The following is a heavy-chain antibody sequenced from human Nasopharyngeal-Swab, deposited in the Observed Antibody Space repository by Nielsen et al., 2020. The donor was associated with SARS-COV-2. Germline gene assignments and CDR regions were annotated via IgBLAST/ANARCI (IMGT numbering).Heavy chain of an antibody. J-gene: IGHJ6*02. V-gene: IGHV3-53*01. CDR2: IYSGGST. CDR3: ARGDPYYYGMDV. Sequence: VRQASGKGLEWVSVIYSGGSTYYADSVKGRFTISRDNSKNTLYLQMNSLRAEDTAVYYCARGDPYYYGMDVWGQGTTVTVSS.